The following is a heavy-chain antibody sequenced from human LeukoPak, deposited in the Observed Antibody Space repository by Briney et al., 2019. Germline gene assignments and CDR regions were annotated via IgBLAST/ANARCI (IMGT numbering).Heavy chain of an antibody. CDR3: ARHLKGSRLRYFDWLLTTHAFDI. D-gene: IGHD3-9*01. V-gene: IGHV5-51*01. CDR1: GYSSTSYW. J-gene: IGHJ3*02. CDR2: IYPGDSDT. Sequence: GESLKISCKGSGYSSTSYWIGWVRQMPGKGLEWMGIIYPGDSDTRYSPSFQGQVTISADKSISTAYLQWSSLKASDTAMYYCARHLKGSRLRYFDWLLTTHAFDIWGQGTMVTVSS.